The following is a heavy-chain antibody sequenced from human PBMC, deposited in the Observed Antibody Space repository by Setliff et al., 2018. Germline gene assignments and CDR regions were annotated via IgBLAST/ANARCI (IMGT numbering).Heavy chain of an antibody. V-gene: IGHV4-39*07. CDR3: ARGPNFWSGYYSLRLRWFDP. J-gene: IGHJ5*02. Sequence: SETLSLTCTVSGGSINSGPSYYWGWIRQPPGKGLEWIGHISFSGSTYYNPSLTGRLSISIDTSKKQFSLKMRSVTAADTAVYFCARGPNFWSGYYSLRLRWFDPWGQGTLVTVSS. CDR1: GGSINSGPSYY. D-gene: IGHD3-3*01. CDR2: ISFSGST.